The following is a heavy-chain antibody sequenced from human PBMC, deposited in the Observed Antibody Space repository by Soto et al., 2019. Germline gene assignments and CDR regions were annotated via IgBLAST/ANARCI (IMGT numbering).Heavy chain of an antibody. CDR1: GISLSTSGVG. CDR3: ARGLATLPVFAFDV. V-gene: IGHV2-5*01. J-gene: IGHJ3*01. Sequence: QITLKGSGPTLVKPTQTLTLTCSLSGISLSTSGVGVGWIRQTPGKALEWLALIYWNDDKHYRPSLESRLTITKDTSKHQAVLTMTNMDPVDTATYYCARGLATLPVFAFDVWGQGTMVTVSS. CDR2: IYWNDDK. D-gene: IGHD6-6*01.